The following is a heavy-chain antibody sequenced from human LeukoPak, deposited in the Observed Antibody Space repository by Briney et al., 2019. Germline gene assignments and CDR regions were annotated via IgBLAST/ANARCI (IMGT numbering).Heavy chain of an antibody. Sequence: GGSLRLSCAASGFTFSSYAMGWVRQAPGKGLEWVSAISGSGGSTYYADSVKGRFTISRDNSKNTLYLQMNSLRAEDTAVYYCAKVGYCSGGSCLYYFDYWGQGTLVTVSS. J-gene: IGHJ4*02. V-gene: IGHV3-23*01. D-gene: IGHD2-15*01. CDR1: GFTFSSYA. CDR3: AKVGYCSGGSCLYYFDY. CDR2: ISGSGGST.